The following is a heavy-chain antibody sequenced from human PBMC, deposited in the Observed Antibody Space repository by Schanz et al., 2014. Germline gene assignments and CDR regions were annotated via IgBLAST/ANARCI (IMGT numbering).Heavy chain of an antibody. CDR1: EDPHSSYT. CDR3: ARGNTIFGVVILGWLDP. J-gene: IGHJ5*02. CDR2: IIPNLGSA. Sequence: QVQLVQSGAEVKKPESSVKVSCTASEDPHSSYTISWVRQAPGQGLEWMGRIIPNLGSANYAQKFQGRVTITADKSTSTVYMELSSLRSEDTAIYYCARGNTIFGVVILGWLDPWGRGTLVTVSS. V-gene: IGHV1-69*08. D-gene: IGHD3-3*01.